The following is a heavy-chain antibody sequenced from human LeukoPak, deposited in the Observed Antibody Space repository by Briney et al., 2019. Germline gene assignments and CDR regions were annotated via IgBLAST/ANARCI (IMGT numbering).Heavy chain of an antibody. CDR3: AKGGMADCSSTSCRKMSWYFDL. V-gene: IGHV3-30*02. J-gene: IGHJ2*01. CDR1: GFTFSSYG. CDR2: IPYDGSNK. D-gene: IGHD2-2*01. Sequence: GGSLRLSCAASGFTFSSYGMHWVRQPPGKGLEWVAFIPYDGSNKYYADSVKGRFTISRDNSKNTLYLQMNSLRAEDTAVYYCAKGGMADCSSTSCRKMSWYFDLWGRGTLVTVSS.